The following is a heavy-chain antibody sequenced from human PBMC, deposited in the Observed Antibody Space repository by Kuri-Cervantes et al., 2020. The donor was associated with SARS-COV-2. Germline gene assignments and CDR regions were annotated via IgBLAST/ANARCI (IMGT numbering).Heavy chain of an antibody. V-gene: IGHV1-8*01. CDR2: INSKSGNT. CDR3: ARDRIVVVVAATLALARSSGHYYYYYGMDV. Sequence: ASVKVSCKASGYTFTSYEINWGRQAAGQGLEWMGWINSKSGNTGYTHKFQGRVTMTRNTSISTAYMELSSLRSEDTAVYYCARDRIVVVVAATLALARSSGHYYYYYGMDVWGQGTTVTVSS. J-gene: IGHJ6*02. D-gene: IGHD2-15*01. CDR1: GYTFTSYE.